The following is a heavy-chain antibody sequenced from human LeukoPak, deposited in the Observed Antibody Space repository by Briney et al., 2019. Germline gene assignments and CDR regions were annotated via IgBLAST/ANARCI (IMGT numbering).Heavy chain of an antibody. J-gene: IGHJ4*02. CDR2: IKGRSDGGTT. D-gene: IGHD4-17*01. V-gene: IGHV3-15*01. Sequence: GGSLRLSCAASGITFINAWMNWVRQAPGKGLEWVGRIKGRSDGGTTDYATPVKGRFTISRDDPKATVYLQMDSLKIEDTAVYYCTTPLTTVTTLPFDSWGQGTLVTVSS. CDR3: TTPLTTVTTLPFDS. CDR1: GITFINAW.